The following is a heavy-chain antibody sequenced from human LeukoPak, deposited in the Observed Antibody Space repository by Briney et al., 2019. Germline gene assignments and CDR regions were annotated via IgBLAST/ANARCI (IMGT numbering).Heavy chain of an antibody. Sequence: TSETLSLTCTVSGGSISSYYWSWIRQPPGKGLEWIGYIYYSGSTNYNPSLKSRVTISVDTSKNQFSLKLSSVTAADTAVYYCARARGYYGSGPPLNYYMDVWGKGTTVTISS. CDR1: GGSISSYY. J-gene: IGHJ6*03. D-gene: IGHD3-10*01. V-gene: IGHV4-59*01. CDR3: ARARGYYGSGPPLNYYMDV. CDR2: IYYSGST.